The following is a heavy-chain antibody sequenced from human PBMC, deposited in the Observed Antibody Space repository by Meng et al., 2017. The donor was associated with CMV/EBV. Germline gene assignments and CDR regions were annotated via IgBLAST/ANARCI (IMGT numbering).Heavy chain of an antibody. CDR1: GFTFSDYY. CDR3: ARAGVAAAGTFGY. D-gene: IGHD6-13*01. V-gene: IGHV3-11*05. CDR2: ISSSSSYT. Sequence: QGQYVESGGGLVKPGGSLNLSCAASGFTFSDYYMSWIRQAPGKGLEWVSYISSSSSYTNYADSVKGRFTISRDNAKNSLYLQMNSLRAEDTAVYYCARAGVAAAGTFGYWGQGTLVTVSS. J-gene: IGHJ4*02.